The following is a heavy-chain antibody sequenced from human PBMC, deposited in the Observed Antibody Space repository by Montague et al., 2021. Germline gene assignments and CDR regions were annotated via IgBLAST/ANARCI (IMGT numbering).Heavy chain of an antibody. CDR1: GYNFISYW. CDR2: IYPGGSET. Sequence: QSVAEVKKPGESLKISCKGSGYNFISYWIGWVRQMPGKGLEWMGTIYPGGSETKYSPSFQGQVIMSVDKSMNTAYLQWNTLKASDTAMYYCARRPLFDLLTGKFHGASDIWGQGTLVTVSP. J-gene: IGHJ3*02. D-gene: IGHD3-9*01. V-gene: IGHV5-51*01. CDR3: ARRPLFDLLTGKFHGASDI.